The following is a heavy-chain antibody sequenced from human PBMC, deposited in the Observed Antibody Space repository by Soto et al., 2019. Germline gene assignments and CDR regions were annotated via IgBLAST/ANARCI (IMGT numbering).Heavy chain of an antibody. Sequence: VSVNLDFKTAGYSITSYAMHFGRQAPGQSLEWMGWINAGNGNTPYSQKFQGRVTITRDTSASTAYMELSSLRSEDTAVYYCARQQIGGAGMDVSGQGTTVSGSS. CDR3: ARQQIGGAGMDV. CDR2: INAGNGNT. V-gene: IGHV1-3*01. D-gene: IGHD6-6*01. CDR1: GYSITSYA. J-gene: IGHJ6*01.